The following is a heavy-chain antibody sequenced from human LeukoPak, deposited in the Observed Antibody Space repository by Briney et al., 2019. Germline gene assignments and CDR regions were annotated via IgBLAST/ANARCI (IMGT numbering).Heavy chain of an antibody. CDR2: IYYSGST. D-gene: IGHD2-21*01. J-gene: IGHJ4*02. V-gene: IGHV4-59*01. CDR3: ARARLTNSLFDY. Sequence: KPSETLSLTCTVSGGSISSYYWSWLRQPPGKGLEWIGYIYYSGSTNYNPSLKSRVTISVDTSKNQFSLKLSSVTAADTAVYYCARARLTNSLFDYWGQGTLVTVSS. CDR1: GGSISSYY.